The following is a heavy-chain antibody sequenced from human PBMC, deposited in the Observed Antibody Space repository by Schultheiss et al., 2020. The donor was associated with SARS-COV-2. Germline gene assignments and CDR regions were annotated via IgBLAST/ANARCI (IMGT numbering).Heavy chain of an antibody. D-gene: IGHD2-2*01. CDR1: GGSISSSNW. Sequence: SETLSLTCAVSGGSISSSNWWSWVRQPPGKGLEWIGEIHHSGSTKFNPSLKSRVTMSVDTSKNQFSLKLSSVTAADTAVYYCARDLIVVVPAARPGGFDPWGQGTLVTVSS. CDR2: IHHSGST. CDR3: ARDLIVVVPAARPGGFDP. J-gene: IGHJ5*02. V-gene: IGHV4-4*02.